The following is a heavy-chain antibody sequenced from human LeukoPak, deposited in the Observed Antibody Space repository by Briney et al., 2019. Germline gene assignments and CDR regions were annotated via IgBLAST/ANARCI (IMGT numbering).Heavy chain of an antibody. CDR1: GYTFTSYG. J-gene: IGHJ6*03. CDR2: ISAYNGNT. D-gene: IGHD2-2*01. CDR3: ARVVVVPADTFYYYYYMDV. V-gene: IGHV1-18*01. Sequence: ASVKVSCKASGYTFTSYGISWVRQAPGQGLEWMGWISAYNGNTNYAQKFQGRVTITTDESTSTAYMELSSLRSEDTAVYYCARVVVVPADTFYYYYYMDVWGKGTTVTVSS.